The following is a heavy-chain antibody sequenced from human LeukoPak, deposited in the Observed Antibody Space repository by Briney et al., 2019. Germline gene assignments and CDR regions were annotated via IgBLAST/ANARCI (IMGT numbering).Heavy chain of an antibody. D-gene: IGHD3-22*01. CDR2: IYHSGST. V-gene: IGHV4-30-2*01. J-gene: IGHJ4*02. CDR1: GGSISSGGYY. CDR3: SGDNPGEVVILL. Sequence: SETLSLTCTVSGGSISSGGYYWSWIRQPPGKGLEWIGYIYHSGSTYYNPSLKSRVTISVDRSKNQFSLKLSSVTAADTAVYYCSGDNPGEVVILLWGQGTLVTVSS.